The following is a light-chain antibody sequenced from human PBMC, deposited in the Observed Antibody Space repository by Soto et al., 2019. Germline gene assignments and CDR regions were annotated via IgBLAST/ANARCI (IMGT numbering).Light chain of an antibody. CDR2: GAS. J-gene: IGKJ2*01. V-gene: IGKV3-20*01. Sequence: EIVLTQSPGTLSLSPGERPTLSCRASQSVSSSYLAWNQQKPGQAPRLLIYGASSRATGIPDRFSGSGSGTDFTLTISRLEPEDFAVYYCQQYGSSPPYTFGQGTKLEIK. CDR3: QQYGSSPPYT. CDR1: QSVSSSY.